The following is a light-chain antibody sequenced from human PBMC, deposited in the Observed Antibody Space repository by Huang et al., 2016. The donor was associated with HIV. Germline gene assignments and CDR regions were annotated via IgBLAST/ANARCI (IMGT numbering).Light chain of an antibody. CDR3: QQRYDWPLT. J-gene: IGKJ4*01. CDR1: QSVSSY. CDR2: DAT. Sequence: LVLTQSPATVSLSPGERATLSCKASQSVSSYLAWYQQKPGQAPRLLIYDATSRAPGIPARFSGSGSGTDFTLTISNLGPEDFAVYFCQQRYDWPLTFGGGTKVEIK. V-gene: IGKV3-11*01.